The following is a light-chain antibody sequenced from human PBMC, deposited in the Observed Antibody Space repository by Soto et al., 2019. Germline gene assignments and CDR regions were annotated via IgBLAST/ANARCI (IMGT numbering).Light chain of an antibody. CDR2: DNN. Sequence: QAVVTQPPSVSGAPVQRVTISCTGSSSNIGAGYDVHWSQQLPGTAPKVVIYDNNNRPSGVPDRFSGSQSGTSASLAITGLQAEDEADYYCHSYDVSLRGPVFGGGTKLTVL. CDR1: SSNIGAGYD. V-gene: IGLV1-40*01. J-gene: IGLJ2*01. CDR3: HSYDVSLRGPV.